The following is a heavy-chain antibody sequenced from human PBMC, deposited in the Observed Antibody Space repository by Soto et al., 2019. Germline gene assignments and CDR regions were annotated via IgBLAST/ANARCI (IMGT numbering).Heavy chain of an antibody. CDR1: GGSISTNNW. V-gene: IGHV4-4*02. Sequence: QVLLQESGPGLINASGTLSLTCGVSGGSISTNNWWSWVRQTPGQGLEWIAEVYHTGSTNYNPSLKSRPTISVDKSKNQFSLRLTSVTAADSAVYYCARAKLCNTLSCPHSFDTWGQGTLVSVSS. D-gene: IGHD2-15*01. CDR3: ARAKLCNTLSCPHSFDT. CDR2: VYHTGST. J-gene: IGHJ4*02.